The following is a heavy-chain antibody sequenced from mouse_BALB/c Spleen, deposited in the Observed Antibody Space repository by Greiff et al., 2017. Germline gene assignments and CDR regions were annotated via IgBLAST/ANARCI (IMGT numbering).Heavy chain of an antibody. J-gene: IGHJ2*01. CDR2: IYPGVGDT. CDR3: GRGYFDY. V-gene: IGHV1-80*01. Sequence: QVQLQQSGAELVRPGSSVKISCKASGYAFSSYWMNWVKQRPGQGLEWIGQIYPGVGDTNYNGKFKGKATLTADKSSSTAYMQLSSLTSEDSAVYFCGRGYFDYWGQGTTLTVSS. CDR1: GYAFSSYW.